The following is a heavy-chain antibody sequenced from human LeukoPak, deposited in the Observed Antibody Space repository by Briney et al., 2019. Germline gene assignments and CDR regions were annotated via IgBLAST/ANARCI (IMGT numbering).Heavy chain of an antibody. V-gene: IGHV3-21*01. CDR1: GFTFSDYA. J-gene: IGHJ4*02. D-gene: IGHD1-26*01. Sequence: AGGSLRLSCAASGFTFSDYAMKWIRQAPGKGLEWVSTINCGSYSMYYANSVKGRFTISRDNAKNSLVLEMNSLRVDDSAVYYCARSKVGVNPVPDYWGQGTLVTVSS. CDR2: INCGSYSM. CDR3: ARSKVGVNPVPDY.